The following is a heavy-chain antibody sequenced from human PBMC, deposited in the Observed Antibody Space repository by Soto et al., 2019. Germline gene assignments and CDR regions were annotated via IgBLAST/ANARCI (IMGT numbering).Heavy chain of an antibody. CDR1: GSSFSSYG. V-gene: IGHV3-23*01. CDR2: ISGSGGIT. Sequence: GGSLRLSCAASGSSFSSYGIHWVRRVPGKGLEWVSVISGSGGITYYADSVKGRFTISRDNSKNKLYLQMNSLRAEDTAVYYCASRTSGWYFDYWGQGT. D-gene: IGHD6-19*01. CDR3: ASRTSGWYFDY. J-gene: IGHJ4*02.